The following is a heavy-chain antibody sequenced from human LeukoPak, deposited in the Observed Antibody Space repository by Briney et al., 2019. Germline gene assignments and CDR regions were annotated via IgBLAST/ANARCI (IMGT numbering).Heavy chain of an antibody. V-gene: IGHV3-9*01. J-gene: IGHJ4*02. CDR2: ISWNSGSI. CDR1: GFTFDDYA. Sequence: GGSLRLSCAASGFTFDDYAMHWVRQAPGKGLEWVSGISWNSGSIGYADSVKGRFTISRDNAKNSLYLQMNSLRAEDTALYYCAKFSMVRGAFDYWGQGTLVTVSS. CDR3: AKFSMVRGAFDY. D-gene: IGHD3-10*01.